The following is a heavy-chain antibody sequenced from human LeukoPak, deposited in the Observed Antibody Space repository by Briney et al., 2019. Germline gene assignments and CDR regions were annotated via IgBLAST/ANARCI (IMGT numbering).Heavy chain of an antibody. V-gene: IGHV1-46*01. CDR1: GYTFTSYY. CDR3: ATAMVRGVISLPFDY. Sequence: ASVKVSCKASGYTFTSYYMHWVRQAPGQGLEWMGIINPSGGSTSYAQKFQGRVTMTRDMSTSTVYMELSSLRSEDTAVYYCATAMVRGVISLPFDYWAQGTLVTVSS. CDR2: INPSGGST. J-gene: IGHJ4*02. D-gene: IGHD3-10*01.